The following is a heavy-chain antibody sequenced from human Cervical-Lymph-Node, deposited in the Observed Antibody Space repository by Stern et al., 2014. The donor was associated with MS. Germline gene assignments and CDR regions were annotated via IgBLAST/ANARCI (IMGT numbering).Heavy chain of an antibody. D-gene: IGHD4-17*01. Sequence: QLVQSGPGLVKPSETLSLTCTVSGGSINTNNYYWGWIRQPPGKGLEWIGNIYSSGSTFYSPSLKSRVTMSVEPSKNQFSLNLSSMTAADTAVYYCARTGDDFGDYSLSYWGQGTLVTVSS. CDR2: IYSSGST. J-gene: IGHJ4*02. CDR3: ARTGDDFGDYSLSY. V-gene: IGHV4-39*01. CDR1: GGSINTNNYY.